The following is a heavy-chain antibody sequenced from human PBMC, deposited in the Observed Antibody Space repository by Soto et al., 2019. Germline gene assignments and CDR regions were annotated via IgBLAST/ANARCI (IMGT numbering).Heavy chain of an antibody. D-gene: IGHD6-13*01. Sequence: GASVKVSCKASGYTFTSYALSSVRQSPGQRLEWMRWISAYNGNTNYAQKLQGRVTITTDTSTSTAYMKLRSLRSEDTAAYYCPRDLAAGTCDYWCQGTLVTVSS. CDR1: GYTFTSYA. V-gene: IGHV1-18*01. CDR2: ISAYNGNT. CDR3: PRDLAAGTCDY. J-gene: IGHJ4*02.